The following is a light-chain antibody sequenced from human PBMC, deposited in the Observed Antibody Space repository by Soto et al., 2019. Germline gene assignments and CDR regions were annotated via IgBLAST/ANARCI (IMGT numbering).Light chain of an antibody. CDR3: QQSYNIPPT. CDR1: HSISNY. CDR2: AAT. J-gene: IGKJ5*01. V-gene: IGKV1-39*01. Sequence: DIQMTQSPSSLSASVGDRVTLTCRASHSISNYLNWYQQKAGMAPKLLIYAATTLQRGVPSRFSGSGSGTDFTLTITSLQPEDFAIYFCQQSYNIPPTFGQGTRLEI.